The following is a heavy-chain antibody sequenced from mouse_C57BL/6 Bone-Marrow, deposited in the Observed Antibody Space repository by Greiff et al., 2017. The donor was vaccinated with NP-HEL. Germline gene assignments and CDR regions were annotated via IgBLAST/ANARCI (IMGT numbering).Heavy chain of an antibody. Sequence: QVQLQQSGAELARPGASVKLSCKASGYTFTSYGISWVKQRTGQGLEWIGEIYPRSGNTYYNEKFKGKAKLTAEQSSSTAYMELRSLTSEDSAVYFCARYGNYDAMDYWCQGTSVTVSS. CDR1: GYTFTSYG. J-gene: IGHJ4*01. CDR3: ARYGNYDAMDY. CDR2: IYPRSGNT. V-gene: IGHV1-81*01. D-gene: IGHD2-1*01.